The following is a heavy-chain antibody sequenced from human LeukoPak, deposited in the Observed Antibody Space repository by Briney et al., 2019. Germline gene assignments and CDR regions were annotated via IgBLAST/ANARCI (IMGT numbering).Heavy chain of an antibody. V-gene: IGHV3-21*01. CDR1: GFTFSSYS. D-gene: IGHD5-18*01. CDR2: ISSSSSYI. Sequence: GGSLRLSCAASGFTFSSYSMNWVRQAPGKGLEWVSSISSSSSYIYYADSVKGRFTISRDNAKNSLYLQMNSLRAEDTAVYYCARLERGYSYGYHYYYYYMDVWGKGTTVTVSS. J-gene: IGHJ6*03. CDR3: ARLERGYSYGYHYYYYYMDV.